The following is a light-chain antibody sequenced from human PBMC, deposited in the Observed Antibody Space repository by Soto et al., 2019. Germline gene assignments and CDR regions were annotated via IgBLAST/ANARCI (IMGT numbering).Light chain of an antibody. Sequence: DIQMTQSPPTRTPSVGDIVTITCRASQSISSWLAWYQQKPGKAPKLLIYDASSLESGVPSRSSGSGSGTELTLTISSLQPHDFATYYCQQYNSYWTFGQGTKVDIK. J-gene: IGKJ1*01. CDR1: QSISSW. V-gene: IGKV1-5*01. CDR3: QQYNSYWT. CDR2: DAS.